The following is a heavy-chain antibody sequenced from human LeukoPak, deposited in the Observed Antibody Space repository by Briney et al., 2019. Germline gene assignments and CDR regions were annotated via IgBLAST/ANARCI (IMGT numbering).Heavy chain of an antibody. CDR2: ISYDGSNK. J-gene: IGHJ4*02. CDR3: AKDHHPTYSSSWYRWVGATWVTDY. V-gene: IGHV3-30*18. Sequence: GGSLRLSCTAAGFTFSSYGMHWVRQAPGKGLEWVAVISYDGSNKYYADSVKGRFTISRDNSKNTLYLQMNSLRAEDTAVYYCAKDHHPTYSSSWYRWVGATWVTDYWGQGTLVTVSS. D-gene: IGHD6-13*01. CDR1: GFTFSSYG.